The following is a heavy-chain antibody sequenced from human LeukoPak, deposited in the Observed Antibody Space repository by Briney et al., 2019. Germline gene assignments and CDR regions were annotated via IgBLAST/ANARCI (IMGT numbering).Heavy chain of an antibody. D-gene: IGHD2-2*01. V-gene: IGHV4-39*01. CDR2: IYYSGST. CDR1: GGSISSSSHY. J-gene: IGHJ6*03. CDR3: ARHVMGYCSSTSCSRRAYYYYYMDV. Sequence: SETLSLTCTVSGGSISSSSHYWSWIRQPPGKGLEWIGSIYYSGSTYYNPSLKSRVTISVDTSKNQFSLKLSSVTAADTAVYYCARHVMGYCSSTSCSRRAYYYYYMDVWGKGTTVTVSS.